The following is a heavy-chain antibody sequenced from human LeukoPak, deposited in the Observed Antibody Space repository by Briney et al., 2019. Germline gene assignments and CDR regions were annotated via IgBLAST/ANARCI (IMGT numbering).Heavy chain of an antibody. D-gene: IGHD3-3*01. V-gene: IGHV3-30-3*01. Sequence: GRSLRLSCAASGFTFSSYAMHWVRQAPGKGLEWVAVISYDGSNKYYADSVKGRFTISRDNSKNTLYLQMNSLRAEDTAVYYCARPSLRFLEWLPFDYWGQGTLVTVSS. CDR3: ARPSLRFLEWLPFDY. CDR2: ISYDGSNK. J-gene: IGHJ4*02. CDR1: GFTFSSYA.